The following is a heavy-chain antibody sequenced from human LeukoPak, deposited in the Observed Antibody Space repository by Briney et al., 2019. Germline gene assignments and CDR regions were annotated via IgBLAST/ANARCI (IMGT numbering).Heavy chain of an antibody. Sequence: GASVKVSCKASGGTFSTYPITWVRQAPGQGLEWMGRIIPILGIINYAQKFQGRVTITADKSTSTAYMELSSLRSEDTAVYYCAGPLKSIAARYFDLWGRGTLVTVSS. V-gene: IGHV1-69*10. CDR1: GGTFSTYP. D-gene: IGHD6-6*01. J-gene: IGHJ2*01. CDR3: AGPLKSIAARYFDL. CDR2: IIPILGII.